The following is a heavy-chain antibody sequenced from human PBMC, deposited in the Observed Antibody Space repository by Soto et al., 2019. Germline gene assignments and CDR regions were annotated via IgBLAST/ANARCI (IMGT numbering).Heavy chain of an antibody. D-gene: IGHD2-2*01. Sequence: SETLSLTCTVSGGSISSGGYYWSWIRQHPGKGLEWIGYIYYSGSTYYNPSLKSRVTISVDTSKNQFSLKLSSVTAADTAVYYCARGGGYQHSSSCFDPWGQGTLVTVSS. CDR3: ARGGGYQHSSSCFDP. V-gene: IGHV4-31*03. CDR1: GGSISSGGYY. CDR2: IYYSGST. J-gene: IGHJ5*02.